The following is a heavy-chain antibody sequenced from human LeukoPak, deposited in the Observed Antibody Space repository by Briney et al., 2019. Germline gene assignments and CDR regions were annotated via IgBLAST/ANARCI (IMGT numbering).Heavy chain of an antibody. CDR2: IYSGGST. CDR1: GFTVSSNY. J-gene: IGHJ4*02. Sequence: GGSLRLSCAASGFTVSSNYMSWVRQAPGKGLEWVSVIYSGGSTYYANSVKGRFTISRDNSKNTLYLQMNSLRAEDTAVYYCARDRGAERYYFDYRGQGTLVTVSS. CDR3: ARDRGAERYYFDY. V-gene: IGHV3-66*01. D-gene: IGHD5-24*01.